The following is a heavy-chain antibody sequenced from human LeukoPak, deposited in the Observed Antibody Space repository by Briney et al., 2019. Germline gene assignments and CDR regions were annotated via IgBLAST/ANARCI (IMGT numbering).Heavy chain of an antibody. J-gene: IGHJ4*02. V-gene: IGHV3-33*01. Sequence: GRSLRLSCAASGFTFSRDAMHWVRQAPGKGLEWVAVIWHDGSEKFYVDSVKGRFTISRDNSKNTLYLQMNSLRAEDTAVYYCARDLIAVTTPDCGQGTLVTVSS. CDR3: ARDLIAVTTPD. CDR2: IWHDGSEK. D-gene: IGHD4-17*01. CDR1: GFTFSRDA.